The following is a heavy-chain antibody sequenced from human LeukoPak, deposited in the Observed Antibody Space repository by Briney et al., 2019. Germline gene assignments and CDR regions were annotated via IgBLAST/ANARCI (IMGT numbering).Heavy chain of an antibody. J-gene: IGHJ4*02. CDR1: GGSISSSSYY. Sequence: SETLSLTCTVSGGSISSSSYYWSWIRQPPGKGLEWIGYIYYSGSTNYNPSLKSRVTISVDTSKNQFSLKLSSVTAADTAVYYCARVDYGGAFWDYWGQGTLVTVSS. D-gene: IGHD4-23*01. CDR2: IYYSGST. CDR3: ARVDYGGAFWDY. V-gene: IGHV4-61*05.